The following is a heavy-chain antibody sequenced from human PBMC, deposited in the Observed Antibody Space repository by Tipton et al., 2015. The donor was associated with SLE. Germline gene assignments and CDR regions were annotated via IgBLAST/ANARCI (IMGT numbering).Heavy chain of an antibody. CDR1: GGSLSSYY. J-gene: IGHJ3*02. V-gene: IGHV4-59*01. Sequence: LRLSCTVSGGSLSSYYWSWVRQPPGKGLGWIGYIYYSGSTNYNPPLKSRVTISVDTSKNQFSLKLSSVTAADTAVYYCARAGPGAFDIWGQGTMVTVSS. D-gene: IGHD6-19*01. CDR2: IYYSGST. CDR3: ARAGPGAFDI.